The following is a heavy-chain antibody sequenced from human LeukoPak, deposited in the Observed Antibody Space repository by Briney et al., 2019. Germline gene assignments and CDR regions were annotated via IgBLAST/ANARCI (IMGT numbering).Heavy chain of an antibody. V-gene: IGHV3-21*01. Sequence: GGSLRLSCAASGFTFSSYSMNWVRQAPGKGLEWVSSISSSSSYIYYADSVKGRFTISRDNAKNSLYLQMNSLRAEDTAVYYCARARWRDTMIVVPHDHWGQGTLVTVSS. CDR1: GFTFSSYS. CDR3: ARARWRDTMIVVPHDH. CDR2: ISSSSSYI. J-gene: IGHJ5*02. D-gene: IGHD3-22*01.